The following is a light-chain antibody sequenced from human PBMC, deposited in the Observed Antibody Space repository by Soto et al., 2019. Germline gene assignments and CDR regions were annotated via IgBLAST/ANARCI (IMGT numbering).Light chain of an antibody. CDR2: GAS. CDR3: QHLDI. J-gene: IGKJ2*01. Sequence: EVVVTQSPATLSVSPGERATLSCRASRRISRNLAWYQQKPGQAPRLLIYGASTRATGIPARFSGSGSETEFTLTISNLQSEDFAVYYCQHLDIFGQGTKLEIK. CDR1: RRISRN. V-gene: IGKV3-15*01.